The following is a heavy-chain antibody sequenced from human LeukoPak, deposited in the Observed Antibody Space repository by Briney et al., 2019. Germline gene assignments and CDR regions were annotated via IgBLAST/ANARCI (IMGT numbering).Heavy chain of an antibody. CDR1: GGSINTYY. J-gene: IGHJ4*02. CDR3: ARGRTSGWFIDFDY. V-gene: IGHV4-59*01. CDR2: IYYSGGT. D-gene: IGHD6-19*01. Sequence: SETLSLTCGVSGGSINTYYWSWIRQPPGKGLEWIGYIYYSGGTNYNPSLKSRVIISVDTSKNQFSLKLSSVTAADTAVYYCARGRTSGWFIDFDYWGQGTLVTVSS.